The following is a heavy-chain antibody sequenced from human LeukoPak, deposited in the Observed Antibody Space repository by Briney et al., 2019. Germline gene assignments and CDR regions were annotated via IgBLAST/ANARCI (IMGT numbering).Heavy chain of an antibody. CDR2: IYTSGST. V-gene: IGHV4-61*02. CDR1: GGSISSSSYY. CDR3: ARRRAYGIAAAGLGFDP. Sequence: SETLSLTCTVSGGSISSSSYYWSWIRQPAGKGLEWIGRIYTSGSTNYNPSLKSRVTMSVDTSKNQFSLKLSSVTAADTAVYYCARRRAYGIAAAGLGFDPWGQGTLVTVSS. J-gene: IGHJ5*02. D-gene: IGHD6-13*01.